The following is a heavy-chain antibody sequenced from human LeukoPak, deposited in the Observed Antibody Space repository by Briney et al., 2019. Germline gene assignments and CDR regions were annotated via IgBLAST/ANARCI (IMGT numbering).Heavy chain of an antibody. CDR2: ISGSGGST. D-gene: IGHD6-19*01. Sequence: GGSLRLSCAASGFTFSSYWMSWVRQAPGKGLEWVSAISGSGGSTYYVDSVKGRFTISRDNSKNTLYLQMNSLRAEDTAVYYCAKGSGDSSAWFQLFDYWGQGTLVTVSS. CDR3: AKGSGDSSAWFQLFDY. V-gene: IGHV3-23*01. CDR1: GFTFSSYW. J-gene: IGHJ4*02.